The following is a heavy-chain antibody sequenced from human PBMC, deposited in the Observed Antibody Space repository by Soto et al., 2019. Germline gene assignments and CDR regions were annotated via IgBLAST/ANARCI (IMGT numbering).Heavy chain of an antibody. CDR3: AREGSGWHKGDY. D-gene: IGHD6-19*01. Sequence: EVQLVESGGGPVKPGGSLRLSCAASGFTFSSYSMNWVRQAPGKGLEWVSSISSSSSYIYYADSVKGRFTISRDNAKNSLYLQMNSLRAEDTAVYYCAREGSGWHKGDYWGQGTLVTVSS. V-gene: IGHV3-21*01. J-gene: IGHJ4*02. CDR1: GFTFSSYS. CDR2: ISSSSSYI.